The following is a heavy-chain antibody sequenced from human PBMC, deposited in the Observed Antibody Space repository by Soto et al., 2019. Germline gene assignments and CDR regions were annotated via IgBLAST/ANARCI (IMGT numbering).Heavy chain of an antibody. CDR2: IEHDGSDT. CDR3: ARERHYYDRSGYQGY. CDR1: GFSFSSYW. Sequence: QLMESGGTLVQPGGSLRLSCAASGFSFSSYWMSWVRQAPGGGREWVANIEHDGSDTYYVDSVKGRFTVSRDNAKNFLYLQMNSLRVEDTAVYYCARERHYYDRSGYQGYWGQGTLVTVSS. V-gene: IGHV3-7*01. J-gene: IGHJ4*02. D-gene: IGHD3-22*01.